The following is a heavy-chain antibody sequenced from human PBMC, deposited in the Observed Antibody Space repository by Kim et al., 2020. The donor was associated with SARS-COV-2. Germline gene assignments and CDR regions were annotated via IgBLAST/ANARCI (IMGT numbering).Heavy chain of an antibody. CDR1: GFTFSDYY. D-gene: IGHD3-9*01. CDR2: ISSSGSTI. J-gene: IGHJ2*01. CDR3: ARVSHLTGYFEWYFDL. V-gene: IGHV3-11*01. Sequence: LSLTCAASGFTFSDYYMSWIRQAPGKGLEWVSYISSSGSTIYYADSVKGRFTISRDNAKNSLYLQMNSLRAEDTAVYYCARVSHLTGYFEWYFDLWGRGNLVTVSS.